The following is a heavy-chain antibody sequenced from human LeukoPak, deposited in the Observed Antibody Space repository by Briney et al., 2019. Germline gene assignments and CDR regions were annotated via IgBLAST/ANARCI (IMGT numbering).Heavy chain of an antibody. CDR3: AREDFHWFDP. CDR1: GFRFEDYA. Sequence: GGSLRLSCAASGFRFEDYAMHWVRQAPGKGLEWVSSINWNSDTMKYADSVKGRFTISRDNAKNSLYLQMNSLRAEDTAVYYCAREDFHWFDPWGQGTLVTVSS. CDR2: INWNSDTM. J-gene: IGHJ5*02. V-gene: IGHV3-9*01.